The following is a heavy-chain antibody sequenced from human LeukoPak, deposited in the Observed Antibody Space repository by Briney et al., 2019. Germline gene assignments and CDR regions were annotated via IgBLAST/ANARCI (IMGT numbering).Heavy chain of an antibody. Sequence: GGSLRLSCEGSGFTVSSNYMSWVRQAPGKGLEWVSVIYSGGSTYYAGSVKGRFTISKDNSKNTLYLQMNSLRAEGTAVYYCATSAAVRLFDYWGQGALVTVSS. J-gene: IGHJ4*02. CDR1: GFTVSSNY. V-gene: IGHV3-53*01. CDR2: IYSGGST. D-gene: IGHD2-2*01. CDR3: ATSAAVRLFDY.